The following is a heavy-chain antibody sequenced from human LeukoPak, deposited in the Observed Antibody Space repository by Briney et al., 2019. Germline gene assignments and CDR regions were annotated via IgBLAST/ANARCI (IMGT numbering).Heavy chain of an antibody. CDR2: IIPICGKA. Sequence: SVKVSCKASVCTFSSYAISWVRQAPGQGLEWMGGIIPICGKANYAQKFQGRVTITTDESTSTAYMELSSLRSEDAAVYYCARALNWNYVSDYYYYMDVWGKGTTVTVSS. D-gene: IGHD1-7*01. CDR3: ARALNWNYVSDYYYYMDV. V-gene: IGHV1-69*05. CDR1: VCTFSSYA. J-gene: IGHJ6*03.